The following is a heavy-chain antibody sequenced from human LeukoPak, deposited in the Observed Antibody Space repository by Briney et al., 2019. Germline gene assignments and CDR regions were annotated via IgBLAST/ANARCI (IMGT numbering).Heavy chain of an antibody. Sequence: GGSLRLSCAASGFTFSSYGMHWVRQAPGKGLEWVAVISYDGSNKYYADSVKGRFTISRDNSKNTLYLQMNSLRAEDTAVYYCAKVKSSGPLDYWGQGTLVTVSS. CDR2: ISYDGSNK. V-gene: IGHV3-30*18. CDR1: GFTFSSYG. J-gene: IGHJ4*02. CDR3: AKVKSSGPLDY. D-gene: IGHD3-10*01.